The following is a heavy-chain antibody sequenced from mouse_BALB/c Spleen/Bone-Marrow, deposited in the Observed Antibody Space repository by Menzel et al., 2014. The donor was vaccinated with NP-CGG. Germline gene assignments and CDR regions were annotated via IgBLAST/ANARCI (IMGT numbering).Heavy chain of an antibody. J-gene: IGHJ2*01. CDR2: ILPGSGST. CDR1: GYTFSSYW. D-gene: IGHD2-10*01. Sequence: VQLQQSGAELMKPGASVKISCKATGYTFSSYWIEWVKQRPGHGLEWIGEILPGSGSTNYNEKFKGKATFTADTSSNTAYMRLSSLTSEDSAVYYCARGAYYGNYFDYWGQGTTLTVSS. CDR3: ARGAYYGNYFDY. V-gene: IGHV1-9*01.